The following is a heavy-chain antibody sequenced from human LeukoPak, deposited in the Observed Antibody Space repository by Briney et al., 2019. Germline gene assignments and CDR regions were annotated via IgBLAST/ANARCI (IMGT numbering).Heavy chain of an antibody. CDR1: GYTFLNYG. J-gene: IGHJ4*02. CDR3: ARDCASTSSYCY. V-gene: IGHV1-18*01. Sequence: ASVRVSCKASGYTFLNYGITWVRQAPGQGLEWMGWISPYNGNTKYGQKLLGRVTITTDTPTGTAYMELRSLRSDDTAVYYCARDCASTSSYCYWGQGTLVTVSS. CDR2: ISPYNGNT. D-gene: IGHD2-2*01.